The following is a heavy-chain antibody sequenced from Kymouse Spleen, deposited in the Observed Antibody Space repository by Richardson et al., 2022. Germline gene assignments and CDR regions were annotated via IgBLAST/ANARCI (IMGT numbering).Heavy chain of an antibody. J-gene: IGHJ4*02. CDR1: GGSISSSSYY. Sequence: QLQLQESGPGLVKPSETLSLTCTVSGGSISSSSYYWGWIRQPPGKGLEWIGSIYYSGSTYYNPSLKSRVTISVDTSKNQFSLKLSSVTAADTAVYYCARQGYYDILTGYYRPYFDYWGQGTLVTVSS. D-gene: IGHD3-9*01. CDR3: ARQGYYDILTGYYRPYFDY. V-gene: IGHV4-39*01. CDR2: IYYSGST.